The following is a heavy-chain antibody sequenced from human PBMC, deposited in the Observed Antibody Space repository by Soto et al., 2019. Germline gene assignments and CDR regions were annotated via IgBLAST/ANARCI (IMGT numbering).Heavy chain of an antibody. V-gene: IGHV4-34*01. J-gene: IGHJ4*02. Sequence: WETLSLTCAVYGGSFSGYYWSWIRQPPGKGLEWIGEINHSGSTNYNPSLKSRVTISVDTSKNQFSLKLSSVTAADTAVYYCERGPAAVDYWGQGTLVTVSS. CDR1: GGSFSGYY. D-gene: IGHD6-13*01. CDR3: ERGPAAVDY. CDR2: INHSGST.